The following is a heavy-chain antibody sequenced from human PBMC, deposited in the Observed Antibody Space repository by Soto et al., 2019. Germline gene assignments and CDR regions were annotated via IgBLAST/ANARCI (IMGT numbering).Heavy chain of an antibody. CDR3: AKQLSGDSPVGYMDV. CDR2: VSGSGDRI. Sequence: EVQLLESGGGLVQPGGSLRLSGVASGFPFSSYAMTWVRQAPGKGLEWVSVVSGSGDRIYYADSVKGRFTISRDNSKNTLYLQMSRLRAADPALYHRAKQLSGDSPVGYMDVWGRGTTVTVSS. CDR1: GFPFSSYA. D-gene: IGHD5-18*01. V-gene: IGHV3-23*01. J-gene: IGHJ6*03.